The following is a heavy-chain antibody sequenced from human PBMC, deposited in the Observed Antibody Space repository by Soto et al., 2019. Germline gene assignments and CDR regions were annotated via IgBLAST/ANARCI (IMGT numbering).Heavy chain of an antibody. CDR2: VHYRGST. J-gene: IGHJ5*02. V-gene: IGHV4-59*01. CDR1: GSPISSYF. CDR3: VGERATYIRPRGWFDP. D-gene: IGHD4-4*01. Sequence: QVQLQESGPGPVKPSETLSLTCSVSGSPISSYFWTWIRQPPGKGLEWIGYVHYRGSTSYNPSLKSRVTISLDTSQNQFSLRLNSVTAADTAVYYCVGERATYIRPRGWFDPWGQGTLVTVSS.